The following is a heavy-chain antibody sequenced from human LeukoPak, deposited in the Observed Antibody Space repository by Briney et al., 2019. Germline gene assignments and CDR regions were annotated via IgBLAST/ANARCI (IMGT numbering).Heavy chain of an antibody. J-gene: IGHJ4*02. CDR1: GGSIGSYY. CDR2: IYYSGST. D-gene: IGHD3-22*01. CDR3: ASSHYYDSSGSIDY. Sequence: SETLSLTCTVSGGSIGSYYWSWIRQPPGKGLEWIGYIYYSGSTNYNPPLKSRVTISIDTSKNQFSLKLSSVTAADTAVYYCASSHYYDSSGSIDYWGQGTLVTVSS. V-gene: IGHV4-59*01.